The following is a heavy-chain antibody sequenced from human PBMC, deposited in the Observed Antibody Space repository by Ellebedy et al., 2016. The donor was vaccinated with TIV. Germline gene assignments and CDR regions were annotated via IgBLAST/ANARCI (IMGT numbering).Heavy chain of an antibody. CDR2: ISPSGGST. CDR3: ARGHYYASGSYYGWFDP. J-gene: IGHJ5*02. CDR1: GYTFTSYS. Sequence: AASVKVSCKASGYTFTSYSMHWVRQPPGQGLEWMGIISPSGGSTNYAQRFQGRVTMTRDTSTSTVYMELSSLRSEETAVYYCARGHYYASGSYYGWFDPWGQGTLVTVSS. V-gene: IGHV1-46*01. D-gene: IGHD3-10*01.